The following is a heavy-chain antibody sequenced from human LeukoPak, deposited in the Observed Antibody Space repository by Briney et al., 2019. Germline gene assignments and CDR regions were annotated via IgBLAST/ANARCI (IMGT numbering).Heavy chain of an antibody. CDR3: ARVPVWDYYMDV. Sequence: PSETLSLTCTVSGGSISSSNYYWGWIRQPPGKGLEWIGTIYYTGSTYYNPSLKSRVTISVDTSKNQFSLKLSSVTAADTAVYYCARVPVWDYYMDVWGKGTTVTISS. V-gene: IGHV4-39*07. CDR1: GGSISSSNYY. CDR2: IYYTGST. D-gene: IGHD3-16*01. J-gene: IGHJ6*03.